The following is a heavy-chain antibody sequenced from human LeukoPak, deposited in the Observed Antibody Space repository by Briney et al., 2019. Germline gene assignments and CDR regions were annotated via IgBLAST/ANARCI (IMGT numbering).Heavy chain of an antibody. D-gene: IGHD1-26*01. J-gene: IGHJ6*03. Sequence: SETLSLTCTVSSGSISTYYWSWIRQPAGKGLEWIGRIYTSGSTDYNPSLKSRVTMSVDTSKTQFSLRLTSMTAADTAVYYCARESGRWPVYNYYMDVWGKGTTVTVPS. V-gene: IGHV4-4*07. CDR2: IYTSGST. CDR3: ARESGRWPVYNYYMDV. CDR1: SGSISTYY.